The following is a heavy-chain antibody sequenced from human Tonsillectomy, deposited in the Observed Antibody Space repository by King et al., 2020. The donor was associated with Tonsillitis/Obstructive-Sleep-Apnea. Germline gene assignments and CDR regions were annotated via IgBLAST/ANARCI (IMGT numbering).Heavy chain of an antibody. J-gene: IGHJ6*03. CDR3: ARVLCSSTSCDLYFYYYMDV. D-gene: IGHD2-2*01. Sequence: DVQLVESGGGLIQPGGSLRLSCAASGFTVSTNYMSWVRQAPGKGLEWVSLIYSGGTTYYADSVEGRFTISRDNSMNTLYLQMNSLRAEDTAVYYCARVLCSSTSCDLYFYYYMDVWGKGTTVTVSS. CDR2: IYSGGTT. V-gene: IGHV3-53*01. CDR1: GFTVSTNY.